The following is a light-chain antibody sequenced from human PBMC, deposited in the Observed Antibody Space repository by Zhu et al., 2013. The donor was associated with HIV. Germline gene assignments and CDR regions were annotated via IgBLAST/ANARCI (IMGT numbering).Light chain of an antibody. CDR1: QSLLHSDGKTY. Sequence: DIVMTQTPLSLSVTPGQAASISCKSSQSLLHSDGKTYLYWYLQKPGQSPQVLIYEVFNRFSGVPDRFSGSGSGTDFTLKISRVEAEDVGFYYCMQSMQLPRTFGQGTKVEIK. J-gene: IGKJ1*01. CDR3: MQSMQLPRT. CDR2: EVF. V-gene: IGKV2D-29*02.